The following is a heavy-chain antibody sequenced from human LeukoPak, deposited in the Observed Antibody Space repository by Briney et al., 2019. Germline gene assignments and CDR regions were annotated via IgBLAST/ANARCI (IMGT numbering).Heavy chain of an antibody. V-gene: IGHV3-30-3*01. Sequence: GGSLRLSCVASGFSFSSYSIHWVRRVPGKGLEWVAVMSVNGVNKYYADSVRGRFTVSRDISKNTQFLQMNSLRFEDTAVYFCVRESCSGGSCTYDPFDIWGHGTMVTVST. D-gene: IGHD2-15*01. CDR2: MSVNGVNK. CDR1: GFSFSSYS. CDR3: VRESCSGGSCTYDPFDI. J-gene: IGHJ3*02.